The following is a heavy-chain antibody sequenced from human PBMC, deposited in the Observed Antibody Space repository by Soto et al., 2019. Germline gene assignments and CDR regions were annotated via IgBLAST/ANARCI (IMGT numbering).Heavy chain of an antibody. Sequence: GGSLRLSCAASGFTFSSYAMSWVRQAPGKGLEWVSAISGSSSSIYYADSVKGRFTISRDNAKNSLYLQMNSLRAEDTAVYYCARVQYPGIAVAGHDAFDIWGQGTMVTVSS. CDR1: GFTFSSYA. CDR3: ARVQYPGIAVAGHDAFDI. J-gene: IGHJ3*02. CDR2: ISGSSSSI. V-gene: IGHV3-23*01. D-gene: IGHD6-19*01.